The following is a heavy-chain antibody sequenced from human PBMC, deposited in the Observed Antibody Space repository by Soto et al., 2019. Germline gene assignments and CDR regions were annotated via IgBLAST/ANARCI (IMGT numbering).Heavy chain of an antibody. D-gene: IGHD2-21*01. CDR1: GGTFSSYA. CDR3: ARAVASRIDY. J-gene: IGHJ4*02. Sequence: SSVKVSCKASGGTFSSYAMSWVRQAPGQGLEWMGGIIPIFGTANYARKFQGRVTITADKSTSTAYMELSSLRSEDTAVYYCARAVASRIDYWGQGTLVTVSS. V-gene: IGHV1-69*06. CDR2: IIPIFGTA.